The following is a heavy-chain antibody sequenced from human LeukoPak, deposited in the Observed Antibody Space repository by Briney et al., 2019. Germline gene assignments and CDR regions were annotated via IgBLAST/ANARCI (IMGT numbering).Heavy chain of an antibody. Sequence: SETLSLTCTVSGGSISSYYWSWIRQPPGKGLEWIGYIYYSGSTNYNPSLKSRVTISVDTSKNQFSLKLSSVTAADTAVYYCATARAGCSSTSWLYYYYMDVWGKGTTVTVSS. D-gene: IGHD2-2*01. V-gene: IGHV4-59*01. J-gene: IGHJ6*03. CDR1: GGSISSYY. CDR2: IYYSGST. CDR3: ATARAGCSSTSWLYYYYMDV.